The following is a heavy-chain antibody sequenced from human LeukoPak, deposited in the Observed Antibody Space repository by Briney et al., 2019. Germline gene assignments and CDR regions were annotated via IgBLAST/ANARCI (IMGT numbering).Heavy chain of an antibody. D-gene: IGHD2-2*01. Sequence: ASVKVSCKASGYTLTSYDINWVRQATGQGLEWMGWMNPNSGNTGYAQKFQGRVTMTRNTSISTAYMELSSLRSEDTAVYYCARGESTGYCSSTSCYRGFDPWGQGTLVTVSS. CDR2: MNPNSGNT. CDR1: GYTLTSYD. CDR3: ARGESTGYCSSTSCYRGFDP. J-gene: IGHJ5*02. V-gene: IGHV1-8*01.